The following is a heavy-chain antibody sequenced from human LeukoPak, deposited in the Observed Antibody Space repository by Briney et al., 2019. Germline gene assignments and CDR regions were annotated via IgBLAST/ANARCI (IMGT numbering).Heavy chain of an antibody. J-gene: IGHJ4*02. D-gene: IGHD6-19*01. Sequence: GASVKVSCKASGYTFTGYYMHWVRQAPGQGLEWMGRINPNSGGTNYAQKFQGRVTMTRDTSISTAYMELSRLRSDDTAVYYCARIPHSSGHADYWGQGTLVTVSS. CDR2: INPNSGGT. V-gene: IGHV1-2*06. CDR3: ARIPHSSGHADY. CDR1: GYTFTGYY.